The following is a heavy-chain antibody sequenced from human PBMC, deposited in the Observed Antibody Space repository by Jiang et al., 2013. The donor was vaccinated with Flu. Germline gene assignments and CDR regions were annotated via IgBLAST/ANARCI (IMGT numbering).Heavy chain of an antibody. Sequence: PGLVKPSGTLSLTCAVSGDSISSNNWWSWVRQPPGRGLEWIGEIYQSGSSNYSPSLKSRVTISLDKPKNQFSLKLTSVTAADTAVYYCARVGYYYGSGSYIGLDFRGQGALVTVSS. CDR3: ARVGYYYGSGSYIGLDF. J-gene: IGHJ4*02. CDR1: GDSISSNNW. CDR2: IYQSGSS. V-gene: IGHV4-4*02. D-gene: IGHD3-10*01.